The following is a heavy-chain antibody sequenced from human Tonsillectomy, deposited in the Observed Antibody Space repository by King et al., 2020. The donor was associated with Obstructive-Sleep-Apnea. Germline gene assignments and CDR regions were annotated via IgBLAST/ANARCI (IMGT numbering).Heavy chain of an antibody. D-gene: IGHD6-13*01. V-gene: IGHV4-34*01. CDR2: INHSGTT. CDR3: ARGSGAAAVNWFDP. J-gene: IGHJ5*02. CDR1: GGSFSDYY. Sequence: VQLQQWGAGLLKPSETLSLTCAVFGGSFSDYYWSWIRRPPGKGLEWIGEINHSGTTNYNPSLKSRVTISVDTSKNQFSLKLNSVTAADTAVYYCARGSGAAAVNWFDPWGQGTLVTVSS.